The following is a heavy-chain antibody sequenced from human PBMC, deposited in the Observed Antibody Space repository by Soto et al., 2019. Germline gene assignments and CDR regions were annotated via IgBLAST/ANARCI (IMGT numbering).Heavy chain of an antibody. Sequence: GPGPRNTSETLSLTCTVTGDSISNRSYYWGWIRQPPGKGLEWIGSIYYSGSTYNNPSLKSRVSMSVDTSKNQFSLKLRSVTAADTALYYCARQRTSVVTQAYFDSWGQGSLVTVSS. J-gene: IGHJ4*02. V-gene: IGHV4-39*01. CDR1: GDSISNRSYY. CDR3: ARQRTSVVTQAYFDS. D-gene: IGHD2-21*02. CDR2: IYYSGST.